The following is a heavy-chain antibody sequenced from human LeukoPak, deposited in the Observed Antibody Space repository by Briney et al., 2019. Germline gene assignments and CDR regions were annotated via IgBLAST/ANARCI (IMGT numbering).Heavy chain of an antibody. D-gene: IGHD3-9*01. J-gene: IGHJ4*02. CDR2: ISSDGSNK. Sequence: GGSLRLSCAASGFTFSSYGMHWVRQAPGKGLEWVAVISSDGSNKYYADSVKGRFTISRDNSKNTLYLQMNSLRAEDTAVYYCAKDITYYDILTASSVDYWGQGTLVTVSS. CDR3: AKDITYYDILTASSVDY. V-gene: IGHV3-30*18. CDR1: GFTFSSYG.